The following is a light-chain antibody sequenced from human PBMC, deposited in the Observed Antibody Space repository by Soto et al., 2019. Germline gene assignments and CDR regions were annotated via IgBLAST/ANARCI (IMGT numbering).Light chain of an antibody. V-gene: IGKV3-20*01. CDR2: GAS. Sequence: EILLTQSPGTLSLSPGERATLSCRASQSVSSSYLAWYQQKPGQAPRLLTYGASSRATGIPDRFSGSGSGTDFTLTISRLEPEDFAVYYCQQYGNSLRAFGQGTKVEIE. CDR1: QSVSSSY. CDR3: QQYGNSLRA. J-gene: IGKJ1*01.